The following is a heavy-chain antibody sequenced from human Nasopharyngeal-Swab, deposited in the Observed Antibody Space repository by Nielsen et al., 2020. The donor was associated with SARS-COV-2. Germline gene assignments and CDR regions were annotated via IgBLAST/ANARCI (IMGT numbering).Heavy chain of an antibody. CDR1: GGSFSGYY. CDR3: ASRRPNYYDSSGYWAY. Sequence: GSLRLSCAVYGGSFSGYYWSWIRQPPGKGLEWIGEINHSGSTNYNPSLKSRVTISVDTSKNQFSLKLSSVTAADTAVYYWASRRPNYYDSSGYWAYWGQGTLVTVSS. V-gene: IGHV4-34*01. J-gene: IGHJ4*02. D-gene: IGHD3-22*01. CDR2: INHSGST.